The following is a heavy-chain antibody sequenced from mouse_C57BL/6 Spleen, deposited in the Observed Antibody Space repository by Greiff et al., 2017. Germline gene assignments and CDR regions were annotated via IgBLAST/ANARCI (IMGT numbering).Heavy chain of an antibody. Sequence: VQLQQSGAELVKPGASVKISCKASGYTFTDYYINWVKQRPGQGLEWIGKISPGSGSTYYNEKFKGKATLTADKSSSTAYMQLSSLTSEDSAVYFCASGDYDNDYWGQGTTLTVSS. J-gene: IGHJ2*01. CDR1: GYTFTDYY. CDR3: ASGDYDNDY. D-gene: IGHD2-4*01. CDR2: ISPGSGST. V-gene: IGHV1-77*01.